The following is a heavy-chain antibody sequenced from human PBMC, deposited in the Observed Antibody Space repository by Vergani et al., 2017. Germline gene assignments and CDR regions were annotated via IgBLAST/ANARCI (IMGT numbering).Heavy chain of an antibody. V-gene: IGHV4-34*01. D-gene: IGHD3-10*01. Sequence: QVQLQQWGAGLLTPSETLSLTCGVYGGSFSGYYWSWIRQPPGKGLEWIGELNHSGSTNFNPSLKSRVTISVDTSKNQFSLKLSSVTAADTAVYYCARDRLLWFGECPKFDDGGQGTLVTVSS. CDR1: GGSFSGYY. CDR2: LNHSGST. J-gene: IGHJ4*02. CDR3: ARDRLLWFGECPKFDD.